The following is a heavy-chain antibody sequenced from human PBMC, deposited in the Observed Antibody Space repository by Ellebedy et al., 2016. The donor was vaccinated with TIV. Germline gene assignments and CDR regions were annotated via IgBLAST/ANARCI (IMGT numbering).Heavy chain of an antibody. CDR3: AKDGTDYYDSSGPTGGMDV. CDR2: ISYDGSNK. V-gene: IGHV3-30*18. J-gene: IGHJ6*02. CDR1: GFTFSSYG. Sequence: GESLKISXAASGFTFSSYGMHWVRQAPGKGLEWVAVISYDGSNKYYADSVKGRFTISRDNSRNTVFLQMDSLRAEDTALYYCAKDGTDYYDSSGPTGGMDVWGQGTTVTVSS. D-gene: IGHD3-22*01.